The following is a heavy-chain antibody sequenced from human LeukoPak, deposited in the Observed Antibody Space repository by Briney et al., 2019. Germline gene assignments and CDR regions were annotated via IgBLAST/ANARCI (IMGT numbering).Heavy chain of an antibody. V-gene: IGHV1-18*01. CDR2: ISAYNGNT. Sequence: GASVKVSCKASGYTFTSYGISWVRQAPGQRLEWMGWISAYNGNTNYTQKLQGRVTMTTDTSTSTAYTELRSLRSDDTAVYSCARDQSDCSGGSCYAYYYYGMDVWGQETTVTVSS. CDR1: GYTFTSYG. D-gene: IGHD2-15*01. J-gene: IGHJ6*02. CDR3: ARDQSDCSGGSCYAYYYYGMDV.